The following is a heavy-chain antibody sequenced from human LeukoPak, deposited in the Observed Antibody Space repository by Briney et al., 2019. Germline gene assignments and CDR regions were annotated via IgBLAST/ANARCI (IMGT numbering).Heavy chain of an antibody. Sequence: SETLSLACTVSGGSISSSSYYWGWIRQPPGKGLEWIGSIYYSGSTYYNPPLKSRVTISVDTSKNQFSLKLSSVTAADTAVYYCARHNSEDIVVVVAENNWFDPWGQGTLVTVSS. D-gene: IGHD2-15*01. CDR3: ARHNSEDIVVVVAENNWFDP. J-gene: IGHJ5*02. V-gene: IGHV4-39*01. CDR2: IYYSGST. CDR1: GGSISSSSYY.